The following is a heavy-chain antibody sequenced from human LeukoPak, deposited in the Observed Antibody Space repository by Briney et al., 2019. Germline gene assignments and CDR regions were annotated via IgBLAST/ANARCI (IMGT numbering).Heavy chain of an antibody. CDR3: ARSRDGYKRFDS. Sequence: GGSLRLSCAASGFTFSIYWMHWVRQAPGKGLVWVSHINRDGSSTTHADSVKGRFTISRDNAKNTLYLQMNSLRAEDTAVYFCARSRDGYKRFDSWGQGTLVTVTS. CDR1: GFTFSIYW. CDR2: INRDGSST. D-gene: IGHD5-24*01. J-gene: IGHJ4*02. V-gene: IGHV3-74*01.